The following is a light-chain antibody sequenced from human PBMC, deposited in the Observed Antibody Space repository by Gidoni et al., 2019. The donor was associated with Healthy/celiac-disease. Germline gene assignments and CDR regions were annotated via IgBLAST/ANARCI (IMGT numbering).Light chain of an antibody. J-gene: IGKJ1*01. CDR2: GAS. Sequence: EIVFTHSPGTLSLSPGERATLSCRASQSVSSSYLAGDQQKPGQAPRLLIYGASSRATGIPDRCSGSGSGTDFTLTISRLEPEDFAVYYCQQYGSSPWTFGQGTKVEIK. CDR3: QQYGSSPWT. CDR1: QSVSSSY. V-gene: IGKV3-20*01.